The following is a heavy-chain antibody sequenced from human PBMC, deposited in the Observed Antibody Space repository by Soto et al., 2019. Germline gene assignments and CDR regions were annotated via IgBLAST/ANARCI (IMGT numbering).Heavy chain of an antibody. CDR3: ARDGTDYYDVCRDYYYYMAV. V-gene: IGHV3-21*06. CDR2: FSSSSSSI. CDR1: GFTFRTFS. J-gene: IGHJ6*03. D-gene: IGHD3-16*01. Sequence: EVQLVESGGGLVKPGGSLRLSCAASGFTFRTFSMNWVRQAPGQGLEWVSSFSSSSSSIYYADSVKGRFTISRDNAKNSLFLQMNSLRAEDTAVYYCARDGTDYYDVCRDYYYYMAVWGKGPSVTVSS.